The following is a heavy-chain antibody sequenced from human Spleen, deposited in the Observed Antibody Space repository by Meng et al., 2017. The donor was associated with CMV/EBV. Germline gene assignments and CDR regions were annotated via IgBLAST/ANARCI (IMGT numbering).Heavy chain of an antibody. CDR2: MNPNSGDT. CDR1: GYTFTSYD. Sequence: ASVKVSCKASGYTFTSYDINWVRQATGQGLEWMGWMNPNSGDTGYAQKFQGRVTMTRNTAIRTAYMELSSLQSEDTAVYYCARGVAAFANWFDPWGQGTLVTVSS. D-gene: IGHD6-6*01. J-gene: IGHJ5*02. V-gene: IGHV1-8*01. CDR3: ARGVAAFANWFDP.